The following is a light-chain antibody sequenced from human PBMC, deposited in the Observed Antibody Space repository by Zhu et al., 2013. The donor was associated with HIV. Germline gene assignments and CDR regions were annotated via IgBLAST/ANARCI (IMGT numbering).Light chain of an antibody. Sequence: DIVMTQSPLSLPVTPGEPASISCRSSQSLLHSNGYNYLDWYLQKPGQSPQLLISLGSVRASGVPDRVSGSGSDTEFTLKISTVEAEDVGIYYCMQALQTPYTFGQGTKLEIK. CDR1: QSLLHSNGYNY. CDR2: LGS. J-gene: IGKJ2*01. V-gene: IGKV2-28*01. CDR3: MQALQTPYT.